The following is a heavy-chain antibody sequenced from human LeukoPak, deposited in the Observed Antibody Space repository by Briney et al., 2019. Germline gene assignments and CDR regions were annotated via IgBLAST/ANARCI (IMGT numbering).Heavy chain of an antibody. D-gene: IGHD5-24*01. Sequence: GGSLRLSCAASGFSFSSYVMHWVRQAPGKGLTWVSRISHDGTDTNYAGSVRGRFTISRDNARNTLYLQMSSLRDDDTAVYYCSRDVNFLFFDVWGRGTPVTVSS. V-gene: IGHV3-74*01. CDR1: GFSFSSYV. CDR3: SRDVNFLFFDV. J-gene: IGHJ2*01. CDR2: ISHDGTDT.